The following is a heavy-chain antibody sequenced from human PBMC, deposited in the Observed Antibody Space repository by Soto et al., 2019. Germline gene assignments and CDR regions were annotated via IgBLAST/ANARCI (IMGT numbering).Heavy chain of an antibody. D-gene: IGHD2-15*01. CDR1: GYSFTSYW. Sequence: GESLKISCKGSGYSFTSYWIGWVRQMPGKGLEWMGIIYPGDSDTRYSPSFQGQVTIPADKSISTAYLQWSSLKASDTAMYYCARHMSGADCSGGSCRRYYYGMDVWGQATTVTVSS. J-gene: IGHJ6*02. V-gene: IGHV5-51*01. CDR2: IYPGDSDT. CDR3: ARHMSGADCSGGSCRRYYYGMDV.